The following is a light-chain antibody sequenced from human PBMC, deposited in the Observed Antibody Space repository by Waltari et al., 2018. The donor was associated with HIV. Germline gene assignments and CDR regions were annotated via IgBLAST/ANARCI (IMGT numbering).Light chain of an antibody. CDR1: SSNIGAGYD. Sequence: QSVLTQPPSVSGAPGQRVTISCTGTSSNIGAGYDVHWYQQLPGTAPKLLIYGNDNRPAGVPDRFSGSKSGTSASLAITGLQAEDEADYYCHSYDRSLSGSVFGGGTKLTVL. CDR2: GND. J-gene: IGLJ3*02. V-gene: IGLV1-40*01. CDR3: HSYDRSLSGSV.